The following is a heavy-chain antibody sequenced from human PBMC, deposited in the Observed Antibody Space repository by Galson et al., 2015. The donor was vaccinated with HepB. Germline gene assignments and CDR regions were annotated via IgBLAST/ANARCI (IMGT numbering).Heavy chain of an antibody. J-gene: IGHJ4*02. V-gene: IGHV1-2*02. CDR2: INPNSGGT. CDR3: ASPRGNMVRGVIRDY. Sequence: SVKVSCKASGYTFTGYYMHWVRQAPGQGLEWMGWINPNSGGTNYAQKFQGRVTMTRDTSISTAYMELSRLRSDDTAVYYCASPRGNMVRGVIRDYWGQGTLVTVSS. CDR1: GYTFTGYY. D-gene: IGHD3-10*01.